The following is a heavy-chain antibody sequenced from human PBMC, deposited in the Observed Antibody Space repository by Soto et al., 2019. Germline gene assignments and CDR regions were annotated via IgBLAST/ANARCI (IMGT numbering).Heavy chain of an antibody. CDR3: SGLGHWVPYYYDSRPYTFAKWFDP. CDR1: GYSISSGDY. D-gene: IGHD3-22*01. Sequence: SETLSLTGAVSGYSISSGDYWGWLRQPPGKGLAWIGSIYHGVSTYYNPSLNSRVTLSIDMTNNHVSLILNSVTAADTAVYYCSGLGHWVPYYYDSRPYTFAKWFDPCGRGTLVAVYS. V-gene: IGHV4-38-2*01. J-gene: IGHJ5*02. CDR2: IYHGVST.